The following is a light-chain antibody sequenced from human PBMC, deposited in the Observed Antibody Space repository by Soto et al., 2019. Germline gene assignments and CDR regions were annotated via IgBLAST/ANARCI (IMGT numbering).Light chain of an antibody. J-gene: IGLJ1*01. CDR3: SSYATSHTRHTA. CDR1: SSDVGGYNY. CDR2: DVS. V-gene: IGLV2-14*03. Sequence: QSALTQPASVSGSPGQSITISCTGTSSDVGGYNYVSWYQHHPGKAPKLIIYDVSNRPSGVSIRFSGSKSDNTASLTISGLQPEDEADYHCSSYATSHTRHTALGTGTKVTVL.